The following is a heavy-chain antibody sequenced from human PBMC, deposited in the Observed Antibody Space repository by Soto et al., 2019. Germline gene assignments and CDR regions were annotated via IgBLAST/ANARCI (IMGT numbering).Heavy chain of an antibody. Sequence: ASVKVSCKVSGYTLTELSMHWVRQAPGKGLEWVGGFDPEDGETIYAQKFQGRVTMTEDTSTDTAYTELSSLRSEDTAVYYCAAGIAAAGTYDYWGQGTLVTVSS. D-gene: IGHD6-13*01. CDR3: AAGIAAAGTYDY. CDR2: FDPEDGET. J-gene: IGHJ4*02. V-gene: IGHV1-24*01. CDR1: GYTLTELS.